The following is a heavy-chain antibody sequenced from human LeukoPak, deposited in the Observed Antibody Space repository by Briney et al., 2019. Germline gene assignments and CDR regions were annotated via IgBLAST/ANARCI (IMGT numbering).Heavy chain of an antibody. CDR2: IYTSGST. CDR1: GGSISSGSYY. CDR3: AREGAYCSSTSCNWFDP. Sequence: PSETLSLTCTVSGGSISSGSYYWSWIRQPAGKGLEWIGRIYTSGSTNYYPSLKSRVTISVDTSKNQFSLKLSSVTAADTAVYYCAREGAYCSSTSCNWFDPWGQGTLVTVSS. D-gene: IGHD2-2*01. V-gene: IGHV4-61*02. J-gene: IGHJ5*02.